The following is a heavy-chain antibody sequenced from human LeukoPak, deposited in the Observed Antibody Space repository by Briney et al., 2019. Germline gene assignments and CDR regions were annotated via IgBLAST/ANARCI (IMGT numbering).Heavy chain of an antibody. CDR3: ASAPYYYDSSGYYIYYFDY. D-gene: IGHD3-22*01. V-gene: IGHV4-61*02. CDR2: ISASGST. Sequence: SETLSLTCTVSGGSISSGSYYWSWIRQPAGKGLEWIGRISASGSTNYKPSLKSRVTISLDTSKNQFSLKLNSVTAADTAVYYCASAPYYYDSSGYYIYYFDYWGQGTLVTVSS. CDR1: GGSISSGSYY. J-gene: IGHJ4*02.